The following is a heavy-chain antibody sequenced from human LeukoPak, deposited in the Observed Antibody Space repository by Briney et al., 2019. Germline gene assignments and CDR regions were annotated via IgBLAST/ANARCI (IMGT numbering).Heavy chain of an antibody. Sequence: PGGSLGLSCSTSGFTFSNYEMNWVRQAPGKGLEWVSYIDRSGATIYYADSVKGRFTISRDNAKNSLYLQMNSLRAEDTAVYYCASPEEYWGQGTLVTVSS. CDR3: ASPEEY. CDR2: IDRSGATI. V-gene: IGHV3-48*03. J-gene: IGHJ4*02. CDR1: GFTFSNYE.